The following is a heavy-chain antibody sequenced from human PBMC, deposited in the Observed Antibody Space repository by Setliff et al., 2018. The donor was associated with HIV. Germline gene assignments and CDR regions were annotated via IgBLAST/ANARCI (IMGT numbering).Heavy chain of an antibody. V-gene: IGHV4-34*09. D-gene: IGHD3-10*01. CDR2: IYYSGST. J-gene: IGHJ6*02. Sequence: PSETLSLTCAVYGGSFSGYYWTWIRQPPGRGLEWIGYIYYSGSTYYNPSLKSRVTISVDTSKNQFSLKLSSVTAADTAVYYCARDKWFGDLGYYYGMDVWGQGTTVTVSS. CDR3: ARDKWFGDLGYYYGMDV. CDR1: GGSFSGYY.